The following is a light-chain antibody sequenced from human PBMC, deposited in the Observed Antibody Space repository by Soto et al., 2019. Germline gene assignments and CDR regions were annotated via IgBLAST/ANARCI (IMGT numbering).Light chain of an antibody. CDR2: EVS. CDR3: TSYTINSTFD. CDR1: SSDVGGYNF. Sequence: QSITISCTGTSSDVGGYNFVSWYQQHPGKAPKLMIYEVSNRPSGVSNRFSGSKSGNTASLTISGLQAEDEADYYCTSYTINSTFDFGTGTQVTVL. V-gene: IGLV2-14*01. J-gene: IGLJ1*01.